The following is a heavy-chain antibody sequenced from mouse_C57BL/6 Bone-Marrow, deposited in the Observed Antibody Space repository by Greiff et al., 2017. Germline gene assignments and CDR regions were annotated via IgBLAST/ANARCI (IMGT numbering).Heavy chain of an antibody. V-gene: IGHV14-4*01. Sequence: VQLKQSGAELVRPGASVKLSCTASGFTFKDDYMHWVKQRPEQGLEWLGWIDPENGDTEYASKFQGKATITADTSSNTAYLQLSSLTSEDSAVYYCTVFYYGSMWFAYWDRGNVITVSA. CDR3: TVFYYGSMWFAY. CDR2: IDPENGDT. J-gene: IGHJ3*01. D-gene: IGHD1-1*01. CDR1: GFTFKDDY.